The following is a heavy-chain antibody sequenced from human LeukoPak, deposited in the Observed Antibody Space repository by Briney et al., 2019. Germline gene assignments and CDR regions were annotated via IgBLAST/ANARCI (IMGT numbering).Heavy chain of an antibody. J-gene: IGHJ4*02. CDR2: IYHSGST. D-gene: IGHD3-22*01. CDR1: XGSISNSNYX. Sequence: SETLSLTCTVSXGSISNSNYXWGWIRXXXXXXXXWIGSIYHSGSTSYNPSLKSRVTISVDTSKNQFSLKLRSVTAADTAVYYCATYDGSRSDLDFWGQGTLVTVSS. V-gene: IGHV4-39*01. CDR3: ATYDGSRSDLDF.